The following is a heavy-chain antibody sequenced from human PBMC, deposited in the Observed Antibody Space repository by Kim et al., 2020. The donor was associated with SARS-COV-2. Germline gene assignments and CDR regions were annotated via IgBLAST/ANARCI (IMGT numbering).Heavy chain of an antibody. CDR2: ISIDGSKT. J-gene: IGHJ4*02. CDR1: GFTFSSYG. CDR3: ANLKTLGS. D-gene: IGHD3-9*01. Sequence: GGSLRLSCVASGFTFSSYGMHWVRQAPGKGLEWVALISIDGSKTYYADAVKGRFTISRDNSKNTLYLQMSSLRAEDTAVYYCANLKTLGSWGQGPLVTVS. V-gene: IGHV3-30*18.